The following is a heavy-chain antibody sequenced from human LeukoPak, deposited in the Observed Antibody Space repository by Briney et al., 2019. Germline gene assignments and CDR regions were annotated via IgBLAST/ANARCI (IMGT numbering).Heavy chain of an antibody. CDR1: GGSISSSSYY. D-gene: IGHD4-11*01. V-gene: IGHV4-39*01. CDR3: ARRRSNYFDY. J-gene: IGHJ4*02. Sequence: SETLSLTCTVSGGSISSSSYYWGWIRQPPGKGLEWIGSIYYSGSTYYNTSLKSRVTISVDTSKNQFSLKLSSVTAADTAVYYCARRRSNYFDYWGQGTLVTVSS. CDR2: IYYSGST.